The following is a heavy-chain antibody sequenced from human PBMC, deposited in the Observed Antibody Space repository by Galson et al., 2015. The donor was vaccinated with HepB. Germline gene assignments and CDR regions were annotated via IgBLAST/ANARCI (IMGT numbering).Heavy chain of an antibody. CDR1: GFTFSSYW. CDR2: IKQDGSEK. Sequence: SLRLSCAASGFTFSSYWMSWVRQAPGKGLEWVANIKQDGSEKYYVDSVKGRFTISRDNAKNSLYLQMNSLRAEDTAVYYCARLRSEYYDFWSGWGYYYYMDVWGKGTTVTVSS. J-gene: IGHJ6*03. D-gene: IGHD3-3*01. V-gene: IGHV3-7*01. CDR3: ARLRSEYYDFWSGWGYYYYMDV.